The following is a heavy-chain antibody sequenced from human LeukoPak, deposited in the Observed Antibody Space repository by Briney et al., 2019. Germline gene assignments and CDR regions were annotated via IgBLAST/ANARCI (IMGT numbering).Heavy chain of an antibody. J-gene: IGHJ6*03. CDR2: VDHTGST. D-gene: IGHD2-15*01. CDR1: DDSITMYY. V-gene: IGHV4-59*01. CDR3: ARGRVSSSTWCSTYYYYFYMDV. Sequence: PSETLSLTCTVSDDSITMYYRTWIRQPPGKGLEWIGYVDHTGSTNFNPSLNGRVSISRDTSKNLFSLRLRSVTAADTAVYFCARGRVSSSTWCSTYYYYFYMDVWGKGTTVTVSS.